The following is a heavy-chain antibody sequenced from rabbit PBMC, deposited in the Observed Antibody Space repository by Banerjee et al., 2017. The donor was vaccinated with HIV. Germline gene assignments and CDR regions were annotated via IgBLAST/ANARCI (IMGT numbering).Heavy chain of an antibody. J-gene: IGHJ4*01. CDR2: ISTGDGTT. CDR1: GFTLSSNA. Sequence: QEQLVESGGGLVKPEGSLTLTCKASGFTLSSNAMCWVRQAPGKGLEWIGCISTGDGTTYYANWVNGRFSITRSTSLNTVTLQLNSLTAADTATYFCAREVMVVWHFDLWGPGTLVTVS. D-gene: IGHD1-1*01. CDR3: AREVMVVWHFDL. V-gene: IGHV1S47*01.